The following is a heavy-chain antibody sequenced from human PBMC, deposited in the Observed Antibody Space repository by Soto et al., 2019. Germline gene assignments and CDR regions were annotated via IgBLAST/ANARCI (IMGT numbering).Heavy chain of an antibody. D-gene: IGHD5-12*01. CDR2: IWYDGSNK. J-gene: IGHJ2*01. V-gene: IGHV3-33*06. Sequence: GMHWVRQAPGKGLEWVAVIWYDGSNKYYADSVKGRFTISRDNSKNTLYLQMNSLRAEDTAVYYCAKLVAAYWYFDLWGRGTLVTVS. CDR1: G. CDR3: AKLVAAYWYFDL.